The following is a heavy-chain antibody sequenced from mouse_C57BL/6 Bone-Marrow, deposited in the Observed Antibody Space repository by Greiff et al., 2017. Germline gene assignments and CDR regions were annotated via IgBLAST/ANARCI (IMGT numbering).Heavy chain of an antibody. CDR3: AREIYYGYDAWFAY. CDR1: GYTFTDYY. CDR2: IFPGSGST. V-gene: IGHV1-75*01. J-gene: IGHJ3*01. D-gene: IGHD2-2*01. Sequence: VQLQQSGPELVKPGASVKISCKASGYTFTDYYINWVKQRPGQVLEWIGWIFPGSGSTYYNEKFKGKATLTVDKSSSTAYMLLSSLTSEDSAVYFCAREIYYGYDAWFAYWGQGTLVTVSA.